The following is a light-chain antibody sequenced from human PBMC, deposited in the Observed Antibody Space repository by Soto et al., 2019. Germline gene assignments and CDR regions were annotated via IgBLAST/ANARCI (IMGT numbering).Light chain of an antibody. J-gene: IGLJ1*01. V-gene: IGLV2-23*02. CDR3: CSYAGNTISYV. CDR1: SSDVGSYNY. Sequence: QSALAQPASVSGSPGQSITISCTGTSSDVGSYNYVSWFQHHPGKAPKLIIYEVNKRPSGISDRFSGSKSGNTASLTISGLQAEDEADYYCCSYAGNTISYVFGTGTKVTVL. CDR2: EVN.